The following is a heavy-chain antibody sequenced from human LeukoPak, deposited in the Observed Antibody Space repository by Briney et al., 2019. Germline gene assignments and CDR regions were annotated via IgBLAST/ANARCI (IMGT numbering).Heavy chain of an antibody. Sequence: PSETLSLTCTVSGGSISSYYWSWIRQPPGKGLEWIGYIYYSGSTNYNPPLKSRVTLSVDTSKNQFSLKLSSVTAADTAVYYCARLYVTQNWFDPWGQGTLVTVSS. CDR3: ARLYVTQNWFDP. CDR2: IYYSGST. J-gene: IGHJ5*02. D-gene: IGHD3-16*01. CDR1: GGSISSYY. V-gene: IGHV4-59*08.